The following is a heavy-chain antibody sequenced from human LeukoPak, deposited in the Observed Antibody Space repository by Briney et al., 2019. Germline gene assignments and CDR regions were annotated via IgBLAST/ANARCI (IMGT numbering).Heavy chain of an antibody. J-gene: IGHJ4*02. D-gene: IGHD1-7*01. V-gene: IGHV4-39*07. CDR1: GGSISSSSYY. Sequence: SETLSLTCTVSGGSISSSSYYWGWIRQPPGKGLEWIGSIYYSGSTYYNPSLKSRVTISVDTSKNQFSLKLSSVTAADTAVYYCARVRNWNYDYWGQGTLVTVSS. CDR3: ARVRNWNYDY. CDR2: IYYSGST.